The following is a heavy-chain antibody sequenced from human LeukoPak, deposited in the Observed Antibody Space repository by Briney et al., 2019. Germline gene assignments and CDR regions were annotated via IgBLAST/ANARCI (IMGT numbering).Heavy chain of an antibody. D-gene: IGHD3-16*02. CDR2: IYYSGST. Sequence: NRSETLSLTCTVSGGSISSYNSYWGWIRQPPGKGLEWIGSIYYSGSTYYNPSLKSRVTISVDTSKNQFSLKLSSVTAADTAVYYCARAFYDYVWGSYRHEYFQHWGQGTLVTVSS. CDR3: ARAFYDYVWGSYRHEYFQH. V-gene: IGHV4-39*07. J-gene: IGHJ1*01. CDR1: GGSISSYNSY.